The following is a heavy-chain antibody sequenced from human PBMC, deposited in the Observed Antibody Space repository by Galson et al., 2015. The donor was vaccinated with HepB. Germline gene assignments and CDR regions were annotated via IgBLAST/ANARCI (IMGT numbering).Heavy chain of an antibody. CDR3: ARAHPKAGAINYYGMDV. D-gene: IGHD3-9*01. V-gene: IGHV1-8*01. J-gene: IGHJ6*02. CDR1: GYTFTSYD. Sequence: SVKVSCKASGYTFTSYDINWVRQATGQGLEWMGWMNPNSGNTGYARKFQGRVTMTRNTSISTAYMELSSLRSEDTAVYYCARAHPKAGAINYYGMDVWGQGTPVTVSS. CDR2: MNPNSGNT.